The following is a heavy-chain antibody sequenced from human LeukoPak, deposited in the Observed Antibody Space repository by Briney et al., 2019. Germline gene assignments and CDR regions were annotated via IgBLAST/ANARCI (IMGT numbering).Heavy chain of an antibody. J-gene: IGHJ6*03. CDR3: AKDDGGSYYIYYYYMDV. D-gene: IGHD1-26*01. CDR1: GLTFSNYG. Sequence: RAGGSLRLSCAASGLTFSNYGMSWVRQAPGKGLEWVSAISGSGGNTYYADSVKGRFTISRDNSKNTLYLRMNSLRAEDTAVYYCAKDDGGSYYIYYYYMDVWGKGTTVTISS. V-gene: IGHV3-23*01. CDR2: ISGSGGNT.